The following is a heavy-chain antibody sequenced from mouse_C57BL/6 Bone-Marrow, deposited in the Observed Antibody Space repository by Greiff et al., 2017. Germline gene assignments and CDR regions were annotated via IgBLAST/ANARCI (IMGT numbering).Heavy chain of an antibody. CDR2: INPYNGGT. V-gene: IGHV1-19*01. Sequence: VQLQQSGPVLVKPGASVKMSCKASGYTFTDYYMNWVKQSHGKSLEWIGVINPYNGGTSYNQKFKGKATLTVDKSSSTAYMALNSLTSEDSAVYYCARGNYYGSSLDYWGQGTTLTVSS. J-gene: IGHJ2*01. CDR3: ARGNYYGSSLDY. CDR1: GYTFTDYY. D-gene: IGHD1-1*01.